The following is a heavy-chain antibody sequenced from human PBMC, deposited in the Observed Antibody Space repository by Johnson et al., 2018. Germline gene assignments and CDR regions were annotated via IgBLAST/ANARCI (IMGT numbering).Heavy chain of an antibody. CDR2: IRSKAYGGTT. Sequence: VQLVESGGGLVKPGRSLRLSCTASGFTFGDYAMSWFRQAPGKGLEWVGFIRSKAYGGTTEYAASVNGRFTISRDDSKSIAYLQMNSLKTEDTAVYYCTRDRTEWLGIKSDYVYYMDVWGKGTTVTVSS. J-gene: IGHJ6*03. V-gene: IGHV3-49*05. D-gene: IGHD3-3*01. CDR3: TRDRTEWLGIKSDYVYYMDV. CDR1: GFTFGDYA.